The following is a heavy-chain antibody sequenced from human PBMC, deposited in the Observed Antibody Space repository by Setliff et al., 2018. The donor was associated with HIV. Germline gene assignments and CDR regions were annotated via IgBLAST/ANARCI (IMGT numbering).Heavy chain of an antibody. V-gene: IGHV4-34*01. J-gene: IGHJ4*02. CDR2: IDHSGST. CDR3: ARSPAAEGY. D-gene: IGHD6-13*01. CDR1: DGAFSGYS. Sequence: SETLSLTCAVYDGAFSGYSWSWIRQPPGKGLEWIGEIDHSGSTNYNPSLQSRVTISVDTSKKQFSLKLRSVTAADTAMYYCARSPAAEGYWGQGTLVTV.